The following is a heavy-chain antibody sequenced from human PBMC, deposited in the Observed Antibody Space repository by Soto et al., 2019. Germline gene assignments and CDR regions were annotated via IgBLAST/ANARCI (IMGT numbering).Heavy chain of an antibody. CDR1: GGTFSSYA. Sequence: SVKVSCKASGGTFSSYAISWVRQAPRQGLEWMGGIIPIFGTANYAQKFQGRVTITADESTSTAYMELSSLRSEDTAVYYCARMAGEVDPVPPIGMDVWGQGTTVTVSS. J-gene: IGHJ6*02. V-gene: IGHV1-69*13. CDR2: IIPIFGTA. D-gene: IGHD6-19*01. CDR3: ARMAGEVDPVPPIGMDV.